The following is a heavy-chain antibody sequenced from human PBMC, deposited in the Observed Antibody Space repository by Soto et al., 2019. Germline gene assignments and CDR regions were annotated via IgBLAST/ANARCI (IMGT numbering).Heavy chain of an antibody. CDR3: ARGQRFSDWFDP. CDR1: GGTISGYY. D-gene: IGHD6-25*01. J-gene: IGHJ5*02. Sequence: PSETLSLTCTVTGGTISGYYWTWIRQSAGGGLEWIGRIYSSGSTNYNPSLKSRVTISLDTSMNHFSLRLSSVTAADTAVYYCARGQRFSDWFDPWGQGTLGTVS. V-gene: IGHV4-4*07. CDR2: IYSSGST.